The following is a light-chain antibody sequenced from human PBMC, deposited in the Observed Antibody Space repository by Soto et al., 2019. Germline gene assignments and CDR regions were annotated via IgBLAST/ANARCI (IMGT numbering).Light chain of an antibody. J-gene: IGKJ1*01. CDR3: QQYGSSPRT. CDR1: QTVSSSK. Sequence: EIVLTQSPGTLSLSPGERATLSCRSSQTVSSSKLAWYQQKPGQAPKVLIYGASSRATGIPDRCSGSGYGTDFTLTISRLEPEDFAVYYCQQYGSSPRTFGQGTKGEI. CDR2: GAS. V-gene: IGKV3-20*01.